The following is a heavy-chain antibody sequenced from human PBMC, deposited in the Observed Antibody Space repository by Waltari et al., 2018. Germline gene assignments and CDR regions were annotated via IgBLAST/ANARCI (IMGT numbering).Heavy chain of an antibody. V-gene: IGHV3-53*02. CDR1: GFTVRGHY. D-gene: IGHD6-19*01. CDR3: AASGYSSGWDFDY. CDR2: IYSGGST. J-gene: IGHJ4*02. Sequence: EVQLVETGGGLIQPGGSLRLSWAASGFTVRGHYMTWVRQAPGQGLEWVSIIYSGGSTYYADSVKGRFTISRDNSKNMLYLQMNSLRAEDMAVYYCAASGYSSGWDFDYWGQGTLVTVSS.